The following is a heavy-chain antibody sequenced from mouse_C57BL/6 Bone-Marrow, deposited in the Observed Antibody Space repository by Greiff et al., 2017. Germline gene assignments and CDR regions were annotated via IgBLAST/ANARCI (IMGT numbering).Heavy chain of an antibody. D-gene: IGHD2-4*01. CDR3: TGDYGDY. Sequence: DVMLVESGVGLVKPGGSLKLSCAASGFTFSSYAMSWVRQTPEKRLEWVAYISSGGDYIYYADTVKGRFTISRDNARNTLYLQMSSLKSEDTAMYYCTGDYGDYWGQGTSVTVSS. V-gene: IGHV5-9-1*02. CDR2: ISSGGDYI. J-gene: IGHJ4*01. CDR1: GFTFSSYA.